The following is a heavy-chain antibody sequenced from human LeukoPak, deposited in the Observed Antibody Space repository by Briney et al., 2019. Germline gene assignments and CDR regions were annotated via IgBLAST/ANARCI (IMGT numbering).Heavy chain of an antibody. CDR2: IIPIFGTA. CDR1: GGTFSSYA. V-gene: IGHV1-69*05. D-gene: IGHD6-19*01. Sequence: SVKVSCKASGGTFSSYAISWVRQAPGQGLEWMGGIIPIFGTANYAQKFQGRVSMTTDTSTSTAYMELRSLRSDDTAVYYCAREVAGAFDYWGQGTLVTVSS. CDR3: AREVAGAFDY. J-gene: IGHJ4*02.